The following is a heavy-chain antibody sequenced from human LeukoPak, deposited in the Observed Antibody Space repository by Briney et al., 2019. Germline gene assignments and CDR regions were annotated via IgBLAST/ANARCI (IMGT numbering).Heavy chain of an antibody. Sequence: PGGSLRLSCAASGFSFSTYAMHWVRQAPGKGLEWVVDISYDGTTKYYADSVKGRFSISRDNSKNTLDLQMNSLRAEDTAVYYCAVTPEGLDIWGQGTKVTVSS. CDR3: AVTPEGLDI. D-gene: IGHD1-14*01. CDR2: ISYDGTTK. V-gene: IGHV3-30*03. J-gene: IGHJ3*02. CDR1: GFSFSTYA.